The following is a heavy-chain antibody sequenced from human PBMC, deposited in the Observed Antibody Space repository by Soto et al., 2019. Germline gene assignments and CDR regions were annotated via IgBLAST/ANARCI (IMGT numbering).Heavy chain of an antibody. Sequence: ASVKVSCKASGYTFTGYYMHWVRQAPGQGLEWMGWINPNRGGTNYAQKFQGWVTMTRDTSISTAYMELSRLRSDDTAVYYCAREDWDILTGYRRDGLDYWGQGTLVTVSS. CDR3: AREDWDILTGYRRDGLDY. CDR1: GYTFTGYY. D-gene: IGHD3-9*01. CDR2: INPNRGGT. J-gene: IGHJ4*02. V-gene: IGHV1-2*04.